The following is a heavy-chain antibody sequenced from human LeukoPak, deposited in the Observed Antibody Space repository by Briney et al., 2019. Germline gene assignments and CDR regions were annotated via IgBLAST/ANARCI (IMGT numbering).Heavy chain of an antibody. J-gene: IGHJ2*01. V-gene: IGHV3-33*01. D-gene: IGHD1-26*01. CDR1: GFTFSNYG. CDR3: ARGVVGATTGWYFDL. Sequence: GGSLRLSCAASGFTFSNYGMHWVRQAPGKGLEWVAVIWSDESNKYYADSVKGRFTISRDNLKNTLYLHMNRLRAEDTTVYYCARGVVGATTGWYFDLWGRGTLVTVSS. CDR2: IWSDESNK.